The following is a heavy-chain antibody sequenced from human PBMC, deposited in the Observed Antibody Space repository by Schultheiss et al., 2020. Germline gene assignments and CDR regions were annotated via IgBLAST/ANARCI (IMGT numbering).Heavy chain of an antibody. D-gene: IGHD6-6*01. V-gene: IGHV1-8*02. CDR2: MNPNSGNT. Sequence: ASVKVSCKASGYTFTSYGISWVRQAPGQGLEWMGWMNPNSGNTGYAQKFQGRVTMTRDTSISTAYMELNRLRSDDTAMYYCARLQLPSPWGQGTLVTVSS. CDR1: GYTFTSYG. J-gene: IGHJ5*02. CDR3: ARLQLPSP.